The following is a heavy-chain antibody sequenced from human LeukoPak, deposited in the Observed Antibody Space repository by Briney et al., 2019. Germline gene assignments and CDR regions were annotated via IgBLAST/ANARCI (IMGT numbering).Heavy chain of an antibody. V-gene: IGHV3-7*01. J-gene: IGHJ4*02. CDR1: GFTFSSYW. CDR2: IKQDGSEK. CDR3: ARDKGTY. Sequence: GGSLRLSCAGSGFTFSSYWMSWVRQAPGKGLEWVADIKQDGSEKYYVDSVKGRFSISRDNAKNSLYLQMNSLRAEDTAVYYCARDKGTYWGQGTLVTVSS.